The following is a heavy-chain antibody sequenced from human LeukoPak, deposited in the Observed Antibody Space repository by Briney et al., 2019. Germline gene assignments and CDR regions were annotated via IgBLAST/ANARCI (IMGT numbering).Heavy chain of an antibody. CDR3: TRDPSHGDLDI. CDR1: GFTFATSW. J-gene: IGHJ3*02. D-gene: IGHD4-17*01. V-gene: IGHV3-7*01. CDR2: MNQDGSKT. Sequence: GGSLRLSCAASGFTFATSWMTWVRQAPGKGLEWVALMNQDGSKTLFVDSVKGRFAISRDNGKNSLYLQMDSLRAEDTAVYFCTRDPSHGDLDIWGQGTTVTVSS.